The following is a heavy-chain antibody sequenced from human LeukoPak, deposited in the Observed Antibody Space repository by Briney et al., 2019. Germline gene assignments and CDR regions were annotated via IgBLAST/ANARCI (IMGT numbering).Heavy chain of an antibody. V-gene: IGHV3-7*01. D-gene: IGHD2-2*01. J-gene: IGHJ3*02. CDR3: ARVCAHVYQLLSRNAFDI. CDR2: IKQDWSEK. Sequence: GGSLTPSCALSGFTFSSYWMRWVRPDPGKGREWVANIKQDWSEKYYVAFVMGRFTITKDNAKNPLYLQMNSLGAEDTAVYYCARVCAHVYQLLSRNAFDIWGQGTMVTVPS. CDR1: GFTFSSYW.